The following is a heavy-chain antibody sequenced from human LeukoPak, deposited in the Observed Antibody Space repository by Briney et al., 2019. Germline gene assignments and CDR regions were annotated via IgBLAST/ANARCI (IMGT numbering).Heavy chain of an antibody. Sequence: PSETLSLTCGVYGGSLSGYYWNWIRQPPGKGLEWIGEINHSGRTKYNPSLKSRVTISVDTSKNQFSLKLSSVTAADTAVYYCASGHSGYELDYYYYYMDVWGKGTTVTVSS. CDR1: GGSLSGYY. J-gene: IGHJ6*03. V-gene: IGHV4-34*01. CDR2: INHSGRT. D-gene: IGHD5-12*01. CDR3: ASGHSGYELDYYYYYMDV.